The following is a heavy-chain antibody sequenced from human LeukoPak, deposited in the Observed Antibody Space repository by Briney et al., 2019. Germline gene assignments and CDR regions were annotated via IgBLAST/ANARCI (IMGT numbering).Heavy chain of an antibody. D-gene: IGHD3-10*01. V-gene: IGHV1-69*05. CDR1: GGTFSSYA. CDR2: IIPIFGTA. J-gene: IGHJ4*02. CDR3: ARDNPEGFGELLE. Sequence: SVKVSCKASGGTFSSYAISWVRQAPGQGLEWMGGIIPIFGTANYAQKFQGRVTITTDKSTSTAYMELSSLRSEDTAVYYCARDNPEGFGELLEWGQGTLVTVSS.